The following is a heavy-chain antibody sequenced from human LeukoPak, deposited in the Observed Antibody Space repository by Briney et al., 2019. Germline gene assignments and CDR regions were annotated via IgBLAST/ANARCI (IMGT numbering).Heavy chain of an antibody. D-gene: IGHD2-8*01. CDR1: GGSISSYY. Sequence: SETLSLTCTVSGGSISSYYWSWIRQPPGKGLEGIGYIYYSGSTNYNPSLKSRVTISVDTSKNQFSLKLSSVTAADTAVYYCARGHGYCTNGVCYGLDWFDPWGQGTLVTVSS. V-gene: IGHV4-59*01. CDR3: ARGHGYCTNGVCYGLDWFDP. J-gene: IGHJ5*02. CDR2: IYYSGST.